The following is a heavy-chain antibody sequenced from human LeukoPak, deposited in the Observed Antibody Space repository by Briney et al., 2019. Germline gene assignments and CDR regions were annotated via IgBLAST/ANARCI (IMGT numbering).Heavy chain of an antibody. V-gene: IGHV3-21*01. CDR2: ISSSSSYI. J-gene: IGHJ4*02. Sequence: GGSLRLFCAASGFTFSSYSMNWVRQAPGKGLEWVSSISSSSSYIYYADSVKGRFTISRDNAKNSLYLQMNSLRAEDTAVYYCATTSTVTRYFDYWGQGTLVTVSS. CDR1: GFTFSSYS. D-gene: IGHD4-11*01. CDR3: ATTSTVTRYFDY.